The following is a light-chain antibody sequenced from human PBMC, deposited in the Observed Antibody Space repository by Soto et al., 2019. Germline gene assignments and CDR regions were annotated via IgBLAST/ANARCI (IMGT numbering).Light chain of an antibody. CDR1: QDISNY. J-gene: IGKJ4*01. CDR3: QQYENRPPSFA. Sequence: DIQMTQSPSSLSASVGDRVTITCQASQDISNYLNWYQQKPGKAPKLLIYDASNLETGVPSRFRGSGSGTDFTFTISSLQPEDIATYYGQQYENRPPSFAFGGGTKVEIK. CDR2: DAS. V-gene: IGKV1-33*01.